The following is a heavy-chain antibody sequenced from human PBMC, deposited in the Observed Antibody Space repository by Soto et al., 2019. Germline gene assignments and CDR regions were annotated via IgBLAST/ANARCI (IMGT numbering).Heavy chain of an antibody. V-gene: IGHV1-2*02. Sequence: ASVKVSCKASGYTFTGYYMHWVQQAPGQGLEWMGWINPNSGGTNYAQKFQGRVTMTRDTSISTAYMELSRLRSDDTAVYYCARGLGYCSGTSCRIGMDVWGQGTTVTVSS. J-gene: IGHJ6*02. CDR3: ARGLGYCSGTSCRIGMDV. D-gene: IGHD2-2*01. CDR2: INPNSGGT. CDR1: GYTFTGYY.